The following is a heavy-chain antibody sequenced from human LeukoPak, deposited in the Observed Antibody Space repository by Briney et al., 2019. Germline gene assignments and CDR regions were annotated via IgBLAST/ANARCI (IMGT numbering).Heavy chain of an antibody. CDR2: IYYSGST. Sequence: PSETLSLTCTVSGGSISSYYWSWIRQPPGKGLEWIGYIYYSGSTNYNPSLKSRVTISVDTSKNQFSLKLSSVTAADTAVYYCARGDYYGSSDNLDYWGQGTLVTVSS. J-gene: IGHJ4*02. CDR3: ARGDYYGSSDNLDY. V-gene: IGHV4-59*01. CDR1: GGSISSYY. D-gene: IGHD3-22*01.